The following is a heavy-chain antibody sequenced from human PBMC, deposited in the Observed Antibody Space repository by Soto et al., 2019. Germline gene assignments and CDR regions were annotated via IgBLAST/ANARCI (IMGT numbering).Heavy chain of an antibody. CDR1: GDSISSSTYY. Sequence: SETLSLTCTVSGDSISSSTYYWGWIRQPPGKGLEWIGSMFYSGNTYYNPSLKSRVTLSVDTSKNQFSLKLTSVTAADTAVYYCARDPAPWGQGTLVTVSS. CDR3: ARDPAP. CDR2: MFYSGNT. V-gene: IGHV4-39*07. J-gene: IGHJ5*02.